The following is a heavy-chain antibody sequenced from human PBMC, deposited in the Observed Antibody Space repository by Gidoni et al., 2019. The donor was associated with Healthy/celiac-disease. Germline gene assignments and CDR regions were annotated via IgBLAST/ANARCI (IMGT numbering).Heavy chain of an antibody. V-gene: IGHV3-23*01. D-gene: IGHD6-13*01. CDR2: ISGSGGST. CDR1: GFTFSSYA. J-gene: IGHJ4*02. Sequence: EVQLLESGGGLVQPGGSLRLSCAASGFTFSSYAMSGVRQAPGKGLEWVSAISGSGGSTYYADSVKGRFTISRDNSKNTLYLQMNSLRAEDTAVYYCAKVPHRPYSSSLGWGQGTLVTVSS. CDR3: AKVPHRPYSSSLG.